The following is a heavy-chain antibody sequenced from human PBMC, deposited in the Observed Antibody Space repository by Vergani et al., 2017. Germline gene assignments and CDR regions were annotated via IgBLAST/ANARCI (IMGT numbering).Heavy chain of an antibody. Sequence: EVQVVESGGGLIKPGGSLRLSCAVSGITFKNAWINWVRQAPGKGLEWVSAISGSGGSTYYADSVKGRFTISRDNSKNTLYLQMNSLRAEDTAVYYCAKENGDYSGGTQDWGQGTLVTVSS. V-gene: IGHV3-23*04. D-gene: IGHD4-17*01. CDR1: GITFKNAW. CDR3: AKENGDYSGGTQD. CDR2: ISGSGGST. J-gene: IGHJ4*02.